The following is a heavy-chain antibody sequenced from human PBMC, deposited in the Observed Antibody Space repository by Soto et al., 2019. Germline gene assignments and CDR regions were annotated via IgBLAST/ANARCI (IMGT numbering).Heavy chain of an antibody. CDR2: IRVNNGDT. J-gene: IGHJ4*02. Sequence: GASVKVSCKASGYTFTNSGFSWVRQAPGQGLEWVGWIRVNNGDTHYAQKLQGRVTMTTDTSTNTAYMELRSLRSDDTAVYYCVVAAQPYYFDYWGQGTLVTVSS. V-gene: IGHV1-18*01. CDR3: VVAAQPYYFDY. D-gene: IGHD2-15*01. CDR1: GYTFTNSG.